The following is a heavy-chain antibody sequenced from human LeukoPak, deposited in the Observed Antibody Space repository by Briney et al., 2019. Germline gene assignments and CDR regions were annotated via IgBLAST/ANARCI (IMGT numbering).Heavy chain of an antibody. V-gene: IGHV4-61*08. D-gene: IGHD3-10*01. CDR1: GGSISSGGYS. CDR3: ARRGGSGRSFDY. Sequence: SETLSLTCAVSGGSISSGGYSWSWIRQPPGKGLEWIGYIYYSGSTNYNPSLKSRVTISVDTSKNQFSLKVSSVTAADTAVYYCARRGGSGRSFDYWGQGTLVTVSS. J-gene: IGHJ4*02. CDR2: IYYSGST.